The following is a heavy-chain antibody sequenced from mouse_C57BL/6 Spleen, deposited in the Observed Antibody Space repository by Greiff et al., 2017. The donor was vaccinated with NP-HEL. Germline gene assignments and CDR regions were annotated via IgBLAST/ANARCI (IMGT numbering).Heavy chain of an antibody. V-gene: IGHV1-15*01. D-gene: IGHD1-1*01. CDR2: IDPETGGT. J-gene: IGHJ3*01. CDR3: TRADYYGSSPWFAY. CDR1: GYTFTDYE. Sequence: VQLQQSGAELVRPGASVTLSRKASGYTFTDYEMHWVKQTPVHGLEWIGAIDPETGGTAYNQKFKGKAILTADKSSSTAYMELRSLTSEDSAVYYCTRADYYGSSPWFAYWGQGTLVTVSA.